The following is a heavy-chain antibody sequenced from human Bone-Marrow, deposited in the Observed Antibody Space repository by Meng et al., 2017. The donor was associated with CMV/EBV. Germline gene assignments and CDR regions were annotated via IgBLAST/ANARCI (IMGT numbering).Heavy chain of an antibody. CDR1: GFTLSNYD. J-gene: IGHJ5*02. D-gene: IGHD6-19*01. V-gene: IGHV3-23*01. CDR3: ARPGLTVAGTRWFDP. CDR2: IGADGAGI. Sequence: SGFTLSNYDMGWVRQAPGKGLEWVSAIGADGAGIFYADSVKGRFTISEDNSKNTLFLQMNNLRAEDTALYDCARPGLTVAGTRWFDPWGQGTLVTVSS.